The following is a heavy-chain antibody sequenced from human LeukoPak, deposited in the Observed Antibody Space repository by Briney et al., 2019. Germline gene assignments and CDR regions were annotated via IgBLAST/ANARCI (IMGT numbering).Heavy chain of an antibody. V-gene: IGHV3-30*02. CDR2: IQYDGSKK. D-gene: IGHD5-24*01. CDR1: GFTFSSNG. J-gene: IGHJ4*02. Sequence: GGSLRLSCVASGFTFSSNGMHWVRQAPGKGLEWVTFIQYDGSKKYYADSVKGRFTISRDNSKNTLYLQMNSLRAEDTAVYYCAKDRWLQGYFDYWGQGSLVTVSS. CDR3: AKDRWLQGYFDY.